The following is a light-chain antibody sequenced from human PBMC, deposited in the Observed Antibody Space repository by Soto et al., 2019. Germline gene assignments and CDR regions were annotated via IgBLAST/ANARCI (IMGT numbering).Light chain of an antibody. CDR2: RNN. J-gene: IGLJ2*01. CDR3: AAWDDSLSGVV. V-gene: IGLV1-47*01. CDR1: SSNIGSNY. Sequence: QSVLTQPPSASGTPGQRVPISCSGSSSNIGSNYVYWYQHLPGTAPKLLIYRNNQRPSGVPDRFSGSKSDTSASLAISGLRSEDEADYYCAAWDDSLSGVVFGGGTKVTVL.